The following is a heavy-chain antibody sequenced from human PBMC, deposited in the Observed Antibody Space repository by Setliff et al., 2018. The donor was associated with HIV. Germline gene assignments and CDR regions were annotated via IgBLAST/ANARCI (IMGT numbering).Heavy chain of an antibody. CDR1: GFTFSSYT. J-gene: IGHJ6*02. CDR2: MSYDGNNK. V-gene: IGHV3-30*04. D-gene: IGHD6-13*01. Sequence: GGSLRLSCAASGFTFSSYTMNWVRQAPGKGLEWVAVMSYDGNNKYYADSVKGRFTISRDNSKNTLFLQMNSLRPEDTAVYYCARDCRDGWVFTYGMDVWGQGTLVTVSS. CDR3: ARDCRDGWVFTYGMDV.